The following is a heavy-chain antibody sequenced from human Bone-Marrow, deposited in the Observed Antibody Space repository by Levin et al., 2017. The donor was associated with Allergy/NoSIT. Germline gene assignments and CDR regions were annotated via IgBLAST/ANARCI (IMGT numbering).Heavy chain of an antibody. CDR1: GYKFTRNG. CDR2: ISVNSGNT. J-gene: IGHJ3*01. Sequence: ASVKVSCEASGYKFTRNGISWLRQAPGRGLEWMGWISVNSGNTNYAQKFQGRLTMTTDTSTTTGHMELRSLRSDDTAVYYCARDVQHAFDVWGQGTMVTVS. D-gene: IGHD6-6*01. V-gene: IGHV1-18*01. CDR3: ARDVQHAFDV.